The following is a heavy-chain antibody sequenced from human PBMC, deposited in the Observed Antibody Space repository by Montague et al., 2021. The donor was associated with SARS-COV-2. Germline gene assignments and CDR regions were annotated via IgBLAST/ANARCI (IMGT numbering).Heavy chain of an antibody. V-gene: IGHV4-59*01. J-gene: IGHJ4*02. CDR2: IFYTGSK. CDR3: ARAQNICFIANCVNYFYL. CDR1: GGSTSNYY. D-gene: IGHD2-15*01. Sequence: SETLSLTCSVSGGSTSNYYWTWIRQSPGKGLQWIGYIFYTGSKKFNPSLKTRVSMSLDASKNHFSLRLSAVTAADTARYYCARAQNICFIANCVNYFYLWGLGALVTVSS.